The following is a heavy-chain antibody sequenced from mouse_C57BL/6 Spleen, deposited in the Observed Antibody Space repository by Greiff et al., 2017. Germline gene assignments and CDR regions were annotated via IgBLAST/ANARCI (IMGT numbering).Heavy chain of an antibody. J-gene: IGHJ3*01. Sequence: QVQLQQSGAELVKPGASVKMSCKASGYTFTSYWITWVKQRPGQGLEWIGDISPGSGSTNSNEEFKSKATLTVDTSSSTAYMQLSSLTSEDSAVYYCAREPVAYWGQGTLVTVS. V-gene: IGHV1-55*01. CDR3: AREPVAY. CDR1: GYTFTSYW. CDR2: ISPGSGST.